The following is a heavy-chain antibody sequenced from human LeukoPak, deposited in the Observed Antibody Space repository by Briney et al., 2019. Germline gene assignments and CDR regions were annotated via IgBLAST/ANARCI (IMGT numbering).Heavy chain of an antibody. J-gene: IGHJ4*02. CDR1: GFTFSSYA. Sequence: SCKASGFTFSSYAMHWVRQAPGKGLEWVAVISYDGSNKYYADSVKGRFTISRDNSKNTLYLQMNSLRAEDTAVYYCARSIDYYDSSGYYSGFDYWGQGTLVTVSS. CDR3: ARSIDYYDSSGYYSGFDY. D-gene: IGHD3-22*01. CDR2: ISYDGSNK. V-gene: IGHV3-30-3*01.